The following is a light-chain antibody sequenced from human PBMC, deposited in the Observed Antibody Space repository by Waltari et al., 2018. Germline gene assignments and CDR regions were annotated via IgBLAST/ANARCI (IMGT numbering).Light chain of an antibody. CDR1: QGINND. Sequence: DIQMTQSPYSLSASVGDRVTITCRASQGINNDLAWYQQKPGETPRVLIYEASSLQSGTPSRFSGSGSGTDFTLTISSLQSEDCATYYCQHYYSSPHSFGQGTKVEVK. J-gene: IGKJ2*03. V-gene: IGKV1-NL1*01. CDR3: QHYYSSPHS. CDR2: EAS.